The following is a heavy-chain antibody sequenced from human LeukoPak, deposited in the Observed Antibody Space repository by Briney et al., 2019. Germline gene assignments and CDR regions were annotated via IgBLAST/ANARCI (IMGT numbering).Heavy chain of an antibody. J-gene: IGHJ4*02. CDR3: AKVGGSGSYSLSYFDY. CDR1: GFMFSSYG. D-gene: IGHD3-10*01. V-gene: IGHV3-48*01. CDR2: ISSSSPTI. Sequence: GGSLRLSCAASGFMFSSYGMNWVRQAPGRGLEWVSYISSSSPTIYYADSVKGRFTISRDNAKSSVYLEMNSLRAEDTAVYYCAKVGGSGSYSLSYFDYWGQGTLVTVSS.